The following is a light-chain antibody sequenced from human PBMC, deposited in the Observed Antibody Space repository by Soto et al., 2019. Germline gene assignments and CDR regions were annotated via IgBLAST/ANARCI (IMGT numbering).Light chain of an antibody. Sequence: QSALTQPASVSGSPGQSITISCTGTSSDVGTYHSVSWYQPHAGKVPKLMIYDVSNRPSAVSDRFSGSKSGNTASLTISGLPAEDEADYYCSSYTTSSPLVFGGGTKLTVL. CDR1: SSDVGTYHS. V-gene: IGLV2-14*01. CDR3: SSYTTSSPLV. CDR2: DVS. J-gene: IGLJ2*01.